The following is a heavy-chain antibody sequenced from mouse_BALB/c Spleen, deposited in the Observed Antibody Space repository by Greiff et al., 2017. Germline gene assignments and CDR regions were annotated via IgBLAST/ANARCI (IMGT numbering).Heavy chain of an antibody. D-gene: IGHD2-1*01. CDR3: ARNLLYPGSAMDY. CDR2: IWGGGST. V-gene: IGHV2-6-4*01. CDR1: GFSLSRYS. J-gene: IGHJ4*01. Sequence: VKLMESGPGLVAPSQSLSITCTVSGFSLSRYSVHWVRQPPGKGLEWLGMIWGGGSTDYNSALKSRLSISKDNSKSQVFLKMNSLQTDDTAMYYCARNLLYPGSAMDYWGQGTSVTVSS.